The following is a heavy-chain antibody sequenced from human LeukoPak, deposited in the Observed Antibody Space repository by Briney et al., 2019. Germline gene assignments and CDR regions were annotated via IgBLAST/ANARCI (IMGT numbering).Heavy chain of an antibody. Sequence: GGSLRLSCAASGFTFSSYAMSWVRQAPGKGLEWVSAITNSGGTTYYADSVKGRFTIARDNSQFTLSLQMSSLRAEDTALYYCAKSGSYPGGYYYYMDVWGKGTTVTVSS. CDR1: GFTFSSYA. V-gene: IGHV3-23*01. J-gene: IGHJ6*03. D-gene: IGHD1-26*01. CDR3: AKSGSYPGGYYYYMDV. CDR2: ITNSGGTT.